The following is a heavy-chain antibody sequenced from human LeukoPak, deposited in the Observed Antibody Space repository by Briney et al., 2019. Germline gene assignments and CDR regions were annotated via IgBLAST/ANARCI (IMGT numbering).Heavy chain of an antibody. CDR1: GYTFTYYY. D-gene: IGHD5-24*01. CDR3: ARIGYNHYFDY. CDR2: INPNSGGT. Sequence: ASVKVSCKASGYTFTYYYLHWLRQAPGQGLEWMGWINPNSGGTNYAQTFQGRVTMTRDTSITTAYLELSRLRSDDTAVYYCARIGYNHYFDYWGQGTLVTVS. V-gene: IGHV1-2*02. J-gene: IGHJ4*02.